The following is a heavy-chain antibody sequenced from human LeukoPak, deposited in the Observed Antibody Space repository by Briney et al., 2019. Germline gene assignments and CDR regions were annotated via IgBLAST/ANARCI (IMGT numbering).Heavy chain of an antibody. CDR3: AKESSSGSYSTWFDP. Sequence: PGGSLRLSCAASGFTFDDYGMSWVRQAPGKGLEWVSGINWNGGSTGYADSVKGRFTISRDNAKNSLYLQMNSLRAKDTALYYCAKESSSGSYSTWFDPWGQGTLVTVSS. V-gene: IGHV3-20*04. CDR2: INWNGGST. CDR1: GFTFDDYG. D-gene: IGHD1-26*01. J-gene: IGHJ5*02.